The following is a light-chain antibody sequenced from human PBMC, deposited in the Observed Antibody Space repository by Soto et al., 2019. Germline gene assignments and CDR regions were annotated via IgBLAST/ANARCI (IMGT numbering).Light chain of an antibody. Sequence: EIVLTQSPATLSLSPGESATLSCRASQSVSNYLAWYQHKPGQAPRLLIYDAFNRATGVPARFSGSGSGTDFTLTISSLEPEDFAVYYCQQRANWATFGQGTRLEIK. CDR2: DAF. J-gene: IGKJ5*01. CDR3: QQRANWAT. CDR1: QSVSNY. V-gene: IGKV3-11*01.